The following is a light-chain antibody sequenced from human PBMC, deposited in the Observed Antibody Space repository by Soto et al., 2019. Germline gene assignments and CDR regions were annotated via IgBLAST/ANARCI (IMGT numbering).Light chain of an antibody. CDR3: GADHGSGSHYV. CDR2: VGTGGIVE. J-gene: IGLJ2*01. Sequence: QPVLTQPPSASASLGASVTLTCTLSSGYSTYKVDWYQQRPGKGPRFVMRVGTGGIVESKGDDIPDRFSVLGSGLNRYLTIKNLQEEDESDYHCGADHGSGSHYVFGGGTKLTVL. CDR1: SGYSTYK. V-gene: IGLV9-49*01.